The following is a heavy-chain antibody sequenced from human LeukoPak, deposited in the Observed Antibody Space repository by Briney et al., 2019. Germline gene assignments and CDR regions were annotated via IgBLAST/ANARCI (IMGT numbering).Heavy chain of an antibody. CDR2: IIPILGIA. D-gene: IGHD6-13*01. CDR3: ARGSIAARPGGDY. V-gene: IGHV1-69*04. CDR1: GGTFSSYA. J-gene: IGHJ4*02. Sequence: ASVKVSCKASGGTFSSYAISWVRRAPGQGLEWMGRIIPILGIANYAQKFQGRVTITADKSTSTAYMELSSLRSEDTAVYYCARGSIAARPGGDYWGQGTLVTVSS.